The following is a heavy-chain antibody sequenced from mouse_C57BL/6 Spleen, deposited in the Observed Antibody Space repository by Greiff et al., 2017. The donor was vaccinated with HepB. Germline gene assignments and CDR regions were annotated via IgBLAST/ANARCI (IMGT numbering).Heavy chain of an antibody. V-gene: IGHV5-17*01. CDR1: GFTFSDYG. CDR2: ISSGSSTI. D-gene: IGHD1-2*01. Sequence: EVKLMESGGGLVKPGGSLKLSCAASGFTFSDYGMHWVRQAPEKGLEWVAYISSGSSTIYYADTVKGRFTISRYNAKNTLFLQMTSLRSEDTAMYYCARTITTRVYWYFDVWGTGTTVTVSS. CDR3: ARTITTRVYWYFDV. J-gene: IGHJ1*03.